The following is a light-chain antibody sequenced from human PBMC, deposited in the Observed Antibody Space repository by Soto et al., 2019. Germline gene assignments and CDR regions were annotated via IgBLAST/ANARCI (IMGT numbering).Light chain of an antibody. J-gene: IGKJ3*01. CDR2: TAA. CDR3: PQRSSCPLT. Sequence: EIVLTQSPATLSLSPGERATLSCRASQSVGSDLAWYQQKPGQAPRLLIYTAAYRPTGIPARFSGSGSGTDFTLIISRLEAEDFELYYCPQRSSCPLTCGPGTTVDIK. V-gene: IGKV3-11*01. CDR1: QSVGSD.